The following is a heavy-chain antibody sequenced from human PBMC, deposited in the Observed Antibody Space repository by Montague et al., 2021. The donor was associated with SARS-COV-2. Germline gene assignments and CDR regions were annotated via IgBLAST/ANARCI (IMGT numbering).Heavy chain of an antibody. Sequence: SLRLSCAASGFTFSSHAMHWVRQAPGKGLEWVAIISYDGSNKYYADSVKGRFTISRDNSKNTLYLQMNSLRAEDTAVYYCARDDGSGSYYVSFGYWGQGNLVTVSS. D-gene: IGHD3-10*01. CDR1: GFTFSSHA. CDR3: ARDDGSGSYYVSFGY. J-gene: IGHJ4*02. V-gene: IGHV3-30*04. CDR2: ISYDGSNK.